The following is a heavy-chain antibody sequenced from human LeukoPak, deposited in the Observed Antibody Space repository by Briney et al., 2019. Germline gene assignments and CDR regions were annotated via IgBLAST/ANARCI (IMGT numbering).Heavy chain of an antibody. Sequence: GESLKISCKAAGYSFTSHWIGWVRQMPGKGPEWMGTIYPGDSDTRYSPSFQGQVTISGDKSISTAYLQWRSLKASDTAMYYCARRTYAYFDYWGQGTLVTVSS. CDR1: GYSFTSHW. V-gene: IGHV5-51*01. D-gene: IGHD3-16*01. CDR2: IYPGDSDT. CDR3: ARRTYAYFDY. J-gene: IGHJ4*02.